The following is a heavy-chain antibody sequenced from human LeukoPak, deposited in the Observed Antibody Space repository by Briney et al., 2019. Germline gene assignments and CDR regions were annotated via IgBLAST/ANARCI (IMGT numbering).Heavy chain of an antibody. Sequence: GASVKVSCKASGYTFTSYGISWVRQAPGQGLEWMGWISAYNGNTNYAQKLQDRVTMTTDTSTSTAYMELRSLRSDDTAVYYCSIIPRDFWSGYYRPFDYWGQGTLVTVSS. V-gene: IGHV1-18*01. CDR3: SIIPRDFWSGYYRPFDY. CDR1: GYTFTSYG. J-gene: IGHJ4*02. CDR2: ISAYNGNT. D-gene: IGHD3-3*01.